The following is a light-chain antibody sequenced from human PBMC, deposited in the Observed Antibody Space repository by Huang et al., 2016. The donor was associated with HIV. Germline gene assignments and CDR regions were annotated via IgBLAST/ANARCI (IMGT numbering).Light chain of an antibody. CDR3: QQYFFSPMT. CDR2: WAS. Sequence: EIVMTQSPDFLAVSLGERATISCKSSHSLLNRPNRKNYLAWYQQNPGQPPKLLIYWASVRESWVPYRFIGIGSGTDFTLTITSLQAEDVAFYFCQQYFFSPMTFGPGTKVDI. J-gene: IGKJ3*01. V-gene: IGKV4-1*01. CDR1: HSLLNRPNRKNY.